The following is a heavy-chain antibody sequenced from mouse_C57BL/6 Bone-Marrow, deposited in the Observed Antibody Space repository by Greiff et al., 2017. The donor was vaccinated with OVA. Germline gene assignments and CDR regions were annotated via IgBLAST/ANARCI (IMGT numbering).Heavy chain of an antibody. J-gene: IGHJ1*03. Sequence: VQLKESGPGLVKPSQSLSLTCSVTGYSITSGYYWNWIRQFPGNKLEWMGYISYDGSNNYNPSLKNRISITRDTSKNQFFLKLNSVTTEDTATYYCARRLLQGYFDVWGTGTTVTVSS. CDR3: ARRLLQGYFDV. V-gene: IGHV3-6*01. D-gene: IGHD1-2*01. CDR2: ISYDGSN. CDR1: GYSITSGYY.